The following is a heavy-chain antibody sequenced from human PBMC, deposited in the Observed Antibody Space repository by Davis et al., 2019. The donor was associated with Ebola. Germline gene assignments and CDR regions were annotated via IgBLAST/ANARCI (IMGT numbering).Heavy chain of an antibody. J-gene: IGHJ4*02. CDR1: GFTFSSYC. V-gene: IGHV3-7*01. CDR2: INQDGSEK. Sequence: PGGSLRLSCTASGFTFSSYCMSWVRQAPGRGLEWAANINQDGSEKSYVDSVKGRFTISRDNAKNSLSLQMNSLRADNTAVYYCARDYVWGTYRTPADWGQGTLVTVSS. D-gene: IGHD3-16*02. CDR3: ARDYVWGTYRTPAD.